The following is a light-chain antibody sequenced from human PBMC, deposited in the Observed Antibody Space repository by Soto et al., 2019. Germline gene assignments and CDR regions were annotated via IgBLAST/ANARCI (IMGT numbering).Light chain of an antibody. CDR1: SSDVGGYNY. CDR2: EVS. V-gene: IGLV2-8*01. J-gene: IGLJ3*02. Sequence: QSALTQPPSASGSPGQSVTIYCTGTSSDVGGYNYVSWYQQHPGKAPKLMIYEVSKRPSGVPDRFSGSKSGNTASLTVSGLQAEDEADYYCSSYAGSNNLVFGGVTKLTVL. CDR3: SSYAGSNNLV.